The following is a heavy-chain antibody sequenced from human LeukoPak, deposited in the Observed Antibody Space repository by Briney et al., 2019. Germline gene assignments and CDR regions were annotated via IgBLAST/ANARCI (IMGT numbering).Heavy chain of an antibody. CDR3: ARDTGDSDAFDI. Sequence: SETLSLTCTVSRGSISSYYWSWIRQPPGKGLEWIGYIYYSGSTNYNPSLKSRVTISVDTSKNQFSLKLSSVTAADTAVYYCARDTGDSDAFDIWGQGTMVTVSS. CDR2: IYYSGST. V-gene: IGHV4-59*01. CDR1: RGSISSYY. D-gene: IGHD2-21*02. J-gene: IGHJ3*02.